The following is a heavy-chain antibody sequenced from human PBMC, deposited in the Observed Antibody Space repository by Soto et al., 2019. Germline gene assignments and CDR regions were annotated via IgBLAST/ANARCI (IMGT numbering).Heavy chain of an antibody. V-gene: IGHV3-9*01. J-gene: IGHJ4*02. Sequence: EVHLVESGGGLVQPGRSLRLSCAASGFTFDDHGMNWVRQPPGKGLEWVSSITWNSGHIVYADSVKGRFTISRDNAKNSLYLQMNSLRAEDTAFYYCAKDLYGSGTPFDYWGQGTLVTVSS. CDR3: AKDLYGSGTPFDY. CDR1: GFTFDDHG. CDR2: ITWNSGHI. D-gene: IGHD3-10*01.